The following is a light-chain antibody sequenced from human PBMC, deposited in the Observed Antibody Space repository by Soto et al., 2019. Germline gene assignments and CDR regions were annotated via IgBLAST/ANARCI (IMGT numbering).Light chain of an antibody. Sequence: QSALTQPPSVSAAPGQTVTISCSGSSSNIGTYYVSWYQHVPGTAPKLLIYDNNERPSGIPDRFSGSKSGTSATLGITGLQTEDEADYHCGTWDSSLSAVVFGGGTKVTVL. CDR1: SSNIGTYY. J-gene: IGLJ2*01. V-gene: IGLV1-51*01. CDR2: DNN. CDR3: GTWDSSLSAVV.